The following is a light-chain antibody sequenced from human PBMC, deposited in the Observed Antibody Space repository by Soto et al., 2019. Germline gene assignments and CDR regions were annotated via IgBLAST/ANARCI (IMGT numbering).Light chain of an antibody. J-gene: IGKJ4*01. CDR3: QQSYSTPLT. CDR2: AAS. V-gene: IGKV1-39*01. CDR1: QSISSY. Sequence: DIQMTQSPSSLSASVGGRLTISCRASQSISSYLNWYQQKPGKAPKILIYAASSLQSGVPSRFSGSGYGTDFNLTISSLQTEDFATYYCQQSYSTPLTFGGGTKVDIK.